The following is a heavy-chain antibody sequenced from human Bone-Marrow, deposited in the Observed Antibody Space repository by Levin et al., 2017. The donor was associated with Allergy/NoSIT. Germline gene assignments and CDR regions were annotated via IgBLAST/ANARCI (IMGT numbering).Heavy chain of an antibody. CDR3: ASSNAFRAFDF. CDR1: GFTFSSYT. V-gene: IGHV3-23*01. Sequence: LGESLKISCTTSGFTFSSYTMNWVRQAPGKGLEWVSTISNTGGSIYYADSVGGRFTISRDNSKSSLYLQMNSLRAEDTAIYYCASSNAFRAFDFWGQGTVVTVSS. D-gene: IGHD3-16*01. CDR2: ISNTGGSI. J-gene: IGHJ3*01.